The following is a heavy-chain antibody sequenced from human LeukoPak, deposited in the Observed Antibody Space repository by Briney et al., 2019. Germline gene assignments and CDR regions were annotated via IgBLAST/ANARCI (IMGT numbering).Heavy chain of an antibody. Sequence: PSETLSLTCTVSGGSISSGGYYWSWIRQHPGKGLEWIGYIYYSGSTYYNPSLKSRVTISVDTSKNQFSLKLSSVTAADTAVYYCARHVGSIAAAGNDAFDIWGQGTMVTVSS. CDR2: IYYSGST. D-gene: IGHD6-13*01. V-gene: IGHV4-39*01. J-gene: IGHJ3*02. CDR1: GGSISSGGYY. CDR3: ARHVGSIAAAGNDAFDI.